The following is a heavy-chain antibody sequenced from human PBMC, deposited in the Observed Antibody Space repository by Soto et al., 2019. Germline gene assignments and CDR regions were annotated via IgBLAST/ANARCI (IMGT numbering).Heavy chain of an antibody. Sequence: GGSLRLSCAASGFSFSSHSMKWVRQAPGKGLEWVSYISSSGSTIYYADSVKGRFTISRDNAKNSLYLQMSSLRDDDTAVYYCARGRGYCGGTNCYLDYWGQGALVTVSS. J-gene: IGHJ4*02. CDR1: GFSFSSHS. V-gene: IGHV3-48*02. D-gene: IGHD2-21*01. CDR2: ISSSGSTI. CDR3: ARGRGYCGGTNCYLDY.